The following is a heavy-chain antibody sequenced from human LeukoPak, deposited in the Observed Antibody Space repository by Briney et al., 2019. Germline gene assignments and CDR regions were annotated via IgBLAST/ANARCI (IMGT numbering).Heavy chain of an antibody. V-gene: IGHV4-34*01. CDR1: GGSFSGYY. CDR3: ANSLRFLEWLPIH. J-gene: IGHJ4*02. D-gene: IGHD3-3*01. Sequence: SETLSLTCAVYGGSFSGYYWSWIRQPPGKGLEWIGEINHSGSTNYNPSLKSRVTISVDTSKNQFSLKLSSVTAADTAVYYCANSLRFLEWLPIHWGQGTLVTVSS. CDR2: INHSGST.